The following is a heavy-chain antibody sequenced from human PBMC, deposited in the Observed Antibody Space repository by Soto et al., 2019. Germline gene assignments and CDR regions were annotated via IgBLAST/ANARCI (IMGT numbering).Heavy chain of an antibody. CDR1: SDSISSYY. V-gene: IGHV4-59*08. CDR3: ARAVGDPLYYLDY. CDR2: TDYSGNT. D-gene: IGHD6-19*01. Sequence: QVQLQESGPGLVRPSETLSLTCTVSSDSISSYYWNWIRQSPGKGLEWIGYTDYSGNTNYNPSLKSRVTISGDTSKNPFSLRLSSVTAADTAVYYCARAVGDPLYYLDYWGQGTLVTVSS. J-gene: IGHJ4*02.